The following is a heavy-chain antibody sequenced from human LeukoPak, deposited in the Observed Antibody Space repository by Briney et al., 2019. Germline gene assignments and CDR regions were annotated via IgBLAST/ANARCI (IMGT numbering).Heavy chain of an antibody. CDR1: GGSISSGGFS. CDR3: ARETSQKGAHYMDV. Sequence: SETLSLTCAVSGGSISSGGFSWSWIRQPPGKGLEWIGYMFYTGNTYYNPSLKSRVTISVDTSNNQFSLKLSSVAAADTAVYYCARETSQKGAHYMDVWGKGTTVTISS. J-gene: IGHJ6*03. CDR2: MFYTGNT. D-gene: IGHD3-16*01. V-gene: IGHV4-30-4*07.